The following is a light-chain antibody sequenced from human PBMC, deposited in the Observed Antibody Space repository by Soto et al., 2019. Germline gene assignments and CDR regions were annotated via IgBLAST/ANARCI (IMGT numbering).Light chain of an antibody. CDR3: QQYGSSPMYS. CDR2: GAS. V-gene: IGKV3-15*01. CDR1: QSISDT. J-gene: IGKJ2*03. Sequence: EIVMTQSPATLSVSPGGRATLSCRASQSISDTLAWYQQKPGQAPRLLIHGASTRAPGFPARFSGSGSGTDFTLTVSRLEPEDFAVYYCQQYGSSPMYSFGQGTKVDIK.